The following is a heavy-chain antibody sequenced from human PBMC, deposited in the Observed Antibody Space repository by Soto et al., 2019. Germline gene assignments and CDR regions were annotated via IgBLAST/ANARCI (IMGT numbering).Heavy chain of an antibody. CDR2: ISGSGGST. Sequence: EVQLLESGGGLVQPGGSLRLSCAASGFTFSSYAMSWVRQAPGKGLEWVSAISGSGGSTYYADSVKGRFTISRDNSKNTLYLQMNSLRAEDTAVSYCAKTLLWFGEVEGRVDYWGQGTLVTVSS. J-gene: IGHJ4*02. CDR3: AKTLLWFGEVEGRVDY. D-gene: IGHD3-10*01. V-gene: IGHV3-23*01. CDR1: GFTFSSYA.